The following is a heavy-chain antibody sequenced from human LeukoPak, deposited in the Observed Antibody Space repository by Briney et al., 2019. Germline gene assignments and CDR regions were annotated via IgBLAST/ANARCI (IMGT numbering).Heavy chain of an antibody. Sequence: ASVKVSCKASGYTFTSYGISWVRQAPGQGLEWMGWISAYNGNTNYAQKLQGRVTMTTDTSTSTAYTELRSLRSDDTAVYYCARVRNEYYYYYGMDVWGQGTTVTVSS. CDR1: GYTFTSYG. V-gene: IGHV1-18*01. CDR2: ISAYNGNT. J-gene: IGHJ6*02. CDR3: ARVRNEYYYYYGMDV.